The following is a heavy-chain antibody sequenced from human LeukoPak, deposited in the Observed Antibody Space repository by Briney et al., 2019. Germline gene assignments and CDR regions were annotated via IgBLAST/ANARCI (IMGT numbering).Heavy chain of an antibody. J-gene: IGHJ4*02. D-gene: IGHD6-6*01. V-gene: IGHV3-33*01. CDR3: ARDRYSSSSGGDY. CDR2: ISSDGSNK. CDR1: GFSFSNYG. Sequence: PGGSLRLSCAASGFSFSNYGMHWVRQAPGKGLEWVAVISSDGSNKYYADSVKGRFTISRDNAKNSLYLQMNSLRAEDTAVYYCARDRYSSSSGGDYWGQGTLVTVSS.